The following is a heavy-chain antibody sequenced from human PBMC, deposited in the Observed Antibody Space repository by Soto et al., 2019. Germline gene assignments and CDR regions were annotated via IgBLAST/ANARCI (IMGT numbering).Heavy chain of an antibody. J-gene: IGHJ6*02. CDR1: GYTFTNYW. Sequence: GESLKISCKGSGYTFTNYWIVWVRQIPGKGLEWMGIIYPGDSDTRYSPSFQGQVTISADRSISTAYLQWSSLKASDTGMYYCARYPRRTDYFFPGRDFGAKGPRSPSP. CDR3: ARYPRRTDYFFPGRDF. V-gene: IGHV5-51*01. CDR2: IYPGDSDT.